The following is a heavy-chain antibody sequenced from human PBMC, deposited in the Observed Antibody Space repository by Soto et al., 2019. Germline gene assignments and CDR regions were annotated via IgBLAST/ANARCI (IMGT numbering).Heavy chain of an antibody. V-gene: IGHV6-1*01. CDR1: GDSVSSNSAA. D-gene: IGHD1-1*01. Sequence: SQTLSLTCAISGDSVSSNSAAWTWIRQSPSRGLEWLGRTYYRSKWYNDYAVSVKSRITINPDTSKNQFSLQLNSVTPEDTAVYYCARGSSWDDDQIDYWGQGTLVTVSS. CDR3: ARGSSWDDDQIDY. J-gene: IGHJ4*02. CDR2: TYYRSKWYN.